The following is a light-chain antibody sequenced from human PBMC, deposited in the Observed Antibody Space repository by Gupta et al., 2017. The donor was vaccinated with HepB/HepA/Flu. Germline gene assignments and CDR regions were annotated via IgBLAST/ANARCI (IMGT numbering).Light chain of an antibody. Sequence: QSALTQPASVSGSPGPSITISCTGTSSDVGGYNYVSWYQQHPGKAPKLMIYDVSNRPSGVSNRFSGAKSGNTAALTISGLQADDEADYYCSSYTSSSTPRVVFGGGTKLTVL. V-gene: IGLV2-14*03. J-gene: IGLJ2*01. CDR2: DVS. CDR1: SSDVGGYNY. CDR3: SSYTSSSTPRVV.